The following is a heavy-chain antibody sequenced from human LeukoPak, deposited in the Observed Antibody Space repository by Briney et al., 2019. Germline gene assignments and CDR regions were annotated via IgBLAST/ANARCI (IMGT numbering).Heavy chain of an antibody. D-gene: IGHD2-15*01. Sequence: GGSLRLSCAASGFTLNNYAMSWVRQAPGKGLEWVSATSSSDAGTYHADSVRGRFTISRDNSKNTLYLQMNSLRAEDAAVYYCAREDATWGYFDYWGQGTLVTVSS. CDR1: GFTLNNYA. J-gene: IGHJ4*02. V-gene: IGHV3-23*01. CDR2: TSSSDAGT. CDR3: AREDATWGYFDY.